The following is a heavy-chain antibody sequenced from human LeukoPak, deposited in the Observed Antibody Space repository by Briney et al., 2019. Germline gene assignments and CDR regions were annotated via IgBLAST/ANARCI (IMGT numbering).Heavy chain of an antibody. CDR3: AKGGTAGSFDY. Sequence: GGSLRLSCAASGFIFSSYAMSWVRQAPGKGLEWVSAISGSGGSTYYADSVKGRFTISRDNSKNTLYLQMNSLRAEDTAVCYCAKGGTAGSFDYWGQGTLVTVSS. CDR2: ISGSGGST. CDR1: GFIFSSYA. J-gene: IGHJ4*02. D-gene: IGHD3-10*01. V-gene: IGHV3-23*01.